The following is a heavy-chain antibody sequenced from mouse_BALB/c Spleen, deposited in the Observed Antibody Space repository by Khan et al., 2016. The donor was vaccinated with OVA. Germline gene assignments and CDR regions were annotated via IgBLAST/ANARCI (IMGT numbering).Heavy chain of an antibody. CDR3: ANGNYGWFAY. J-gene: IGHJ3*01. D-gene: IGHD2-1*01. V-gene: IGHV5-9-1*01. Sequence: EVELVESGGGLVEPGGSLKLSCAASGFTFSSFVMSWVRQTPEKRLEWVATISSAATYTYYPDSVKGRFPISRDNAKNTLYLQMNSLRSDDTAIYYCANGNYGWFAYWGQGTLVTVST. CDR1: GFTFSSFV. CDR2: ISSAATYT.